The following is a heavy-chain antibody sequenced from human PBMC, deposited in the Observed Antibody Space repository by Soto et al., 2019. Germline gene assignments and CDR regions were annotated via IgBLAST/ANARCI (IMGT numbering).Heavy chain of an antibody. V-gene: IGHV3-23*01. CDR1: GFTFSSYA. J-gene: IGHJ4*02. CDR3: AKTLGIVNYYDSSGYYYFDY. CDR2: ISGSGGST. Sequence: GGSLRLSCAASGFTFSSYAMSWVRQAPGKGLEWVSAISGSGGSTYYADSVKGRFTISRDNSKNTLYLQMNSLRAEDTAVYYCAKTLGIVNYYDSSGYYYFDYWGQGT. D-gene: IGHD3-22*01.